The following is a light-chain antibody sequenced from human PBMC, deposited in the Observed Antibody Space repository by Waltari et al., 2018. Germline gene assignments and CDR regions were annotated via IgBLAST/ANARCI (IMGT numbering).Light chain of an antibody. J-gene: IGKJ2*01. Sequence: DIQLTQSPSTLSASVGERATITCRASQRISSNFNWYQQQPGKAPKLLTYAASSVQSGGPSRFSGSASGTDFTLTISSLQPEDFATYYCQQSYSTPPYTFGQGTKLEIK. CDR3: QQSYSTPPYT. CDR1: QRISSN. CDR2: AAS. V-gene: IGKV1-39*01.